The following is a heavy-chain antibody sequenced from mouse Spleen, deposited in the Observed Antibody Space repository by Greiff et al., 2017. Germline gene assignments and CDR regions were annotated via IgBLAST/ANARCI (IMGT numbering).Heavy chain of an antibody. CDR1: GFTFSSYA. V-gene: IGHV5-9*04. J-gene: IGHJ2*01. Sequence: EVKLVESGGGLVKLGGSLKLSCAASGFTFSSYAMSWVRQTPEKRLEWVATISSGGGNTYYPDSVKGRFTISRDNAKNTLYLQMSSLKSEDTAMYYCARSFGYWGQGTTLTVSS. CDR2: ISSGGGNT. CDR3: ARSFGY.